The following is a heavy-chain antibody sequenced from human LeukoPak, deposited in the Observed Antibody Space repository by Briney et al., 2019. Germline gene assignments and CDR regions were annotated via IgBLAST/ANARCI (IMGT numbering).Heavy chain of an antibody. J-gene: IGHJ4*02. V-gene: IGHV3-9*01. D-gene: IGHD1-20*01. Sequence: PGRSLRLSCVASGFTFDDYAMHWVRQGPGKGLEWVSGISWNSDKIGYADSVKGRFTISRDNAKDSLFLQMNSLRAEDTALYYCVKAITGTTGGYYFDFWGQGTLVTVSS. CDR3: VKAITGTTGGYYFDF. CDR1: GFTFDDYA. CDR2: ISWNSDKI.